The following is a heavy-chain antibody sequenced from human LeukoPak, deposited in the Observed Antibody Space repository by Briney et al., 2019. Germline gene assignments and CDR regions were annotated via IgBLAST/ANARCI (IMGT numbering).Heavy chain of an antibody. Sequence: GGSLRLSCAASGFTFSSYSMNWVRQAPGKGLEWVSSISSSSSYIYYADSVKGRFTISRDNAKNSLYLQMNSLRAEDTAVYYCARVISGSFDYWGQGTLATVSS. V-gene: IGHV3-21*01. CDR1: GFTFSSYS. CDR3: ARVISGSFDY. CDR2: ISSSSSYI. J-gene: IGHJ4*02. D-gene: IGHD5-12*01.